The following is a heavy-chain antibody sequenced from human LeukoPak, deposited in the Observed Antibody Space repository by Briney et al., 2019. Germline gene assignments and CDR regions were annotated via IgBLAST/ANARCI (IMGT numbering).Heavy chain of an antibody. CDR3: ARDMDFWSGPLGYYFDY. J-gene: IGHJ4*02. D-gene: IGHD3-3*01. CDR1: GYTFTGYY. CDR2: INPNSGGT. V-gene: IGHV1-2*02. Sequence: ASVKVSCKASGYTFTGYYMHWVRQAPGQGLEWMGWINPNSGGTNYAQKFQGRVTMTGDTSISTAYMELSRLRSDDTAVYYCARDMDFWSGPLGYYFDYWGQGTLVTVSS.